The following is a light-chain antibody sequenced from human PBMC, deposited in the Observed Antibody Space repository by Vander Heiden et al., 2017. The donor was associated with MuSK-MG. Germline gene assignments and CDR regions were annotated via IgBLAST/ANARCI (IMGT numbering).Light chain of an antibody. Sequence: DIQMTQSPSSLSASVGDRVSITCRASQDISRYLNWYHQKPGKAPKLLIFGASSLQGGVTSRLSGSGSGTDFTLTISSLQTEDFATYYCQESYSIPGTFGQGTRLEIK. J-gene: IGKJ5*01. CDR1: QDISRY. CDR3: QESYSIPGT. V-gene: IGKV1-39*01. CDR2: GAS.